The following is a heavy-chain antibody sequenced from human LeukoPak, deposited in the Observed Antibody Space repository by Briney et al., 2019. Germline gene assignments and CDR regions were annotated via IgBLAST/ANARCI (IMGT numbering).Heavy chain of an antibody. V-gene: IGHV3-23*01. CDR2: ISGSGGST. CDR3: AKDGLVASWSAENWFDP. J-gene: IGHJ5*02. CDR1: GFTFSSYA. Sequence: PGGSLRLSCAASGFTFSSYAMSWVRQAPGKGLEWVSAISGSGGSTYYADSVKGRFTISRDNSKNTLYLQMNSLRAEDTAVYYCAKDGLVASWSAENWFDPWGQGTLVTVSS. D-gene: IGHD2-15*01.